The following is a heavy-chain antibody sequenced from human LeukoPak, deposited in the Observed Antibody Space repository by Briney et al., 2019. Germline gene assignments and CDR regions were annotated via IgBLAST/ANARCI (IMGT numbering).Heavy chain of an antibody. CDR3: AKDRGSLYYYDSSGGYNWFDP. Sequence: GGSLRLSCAASGFTFSSYSMNWVRRAPGKGLEWVSYITSSSSIIYYGDSVKGRFTISRDNAKNSLYLQMNSLRAEDTALYYCAKDRGSLYYYDSSGGYNWFDPWGQGTLVTVSS. V-gene: IGHV3-48*04. D-gene: IGHD3-22*01. CDR1: GFTFSSYS. CDR2: ITSSSSII. J-gene: IGHJ5*02.